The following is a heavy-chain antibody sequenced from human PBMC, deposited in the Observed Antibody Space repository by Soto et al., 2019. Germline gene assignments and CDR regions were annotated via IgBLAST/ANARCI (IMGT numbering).Heavy chain of an antibody. D-gene: IGHD3-22*01. V-gene: IGHV1-24*01. CDR1: GYTLTELS. CDR2: FDPEDGET. J-gene: IGHJ3*02. CDR3: ATGGPYITTRTNSVDI. Sequence: ASVKVSCKVSGYTLTELSMHWVRQAPXKGLEWMGGFDPEDGETIYAQKFQGRVTMTEDTSTDTAYMELSSLRSEDTAVYYCATGGPYITTRTNSVDIWGQGTMVTVSS.